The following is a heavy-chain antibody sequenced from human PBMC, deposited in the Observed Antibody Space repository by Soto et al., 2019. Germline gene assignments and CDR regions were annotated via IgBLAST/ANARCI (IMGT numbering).Heavy chain of an antibody. Sequence: PSETLSLTCTVSGASISSVDYYWGWIRHPPGKGLEWIGNFFYASGNTYYNSSLKSRVTIFVDTSKNQFSLNVTSVTAADTGVYFCARHQRRQRPAAAIDYWGQGAMVTVPS. CDR3: ARHQRRQRPAAAIDY. CDR1: GASISSVDYY. D-gene: IGHD2-2*01. V-gene: IGHV4-39*01. J-gene: IGHJ4*02. CDR2: FFYASGNT.